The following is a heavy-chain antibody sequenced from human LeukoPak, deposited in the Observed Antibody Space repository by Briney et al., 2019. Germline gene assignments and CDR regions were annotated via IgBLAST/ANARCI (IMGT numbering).Heavy chain of an antibody. V-gene: IGHV3-23*01. Sequence: GGSLRLSCAASGFTFSDYAMGWVRQTPGKGLQWVSGISGNGVTTYYADSVKGRFTISRDNSKNTLYLQMNSLRAEDTAVYYCAKGKEWNFYDSSGYYPFFDYWGQGSLVTVSS. D-gene: IGHD3-22*01. J-gene: IGHJ4*02. CDR2: ISGNGVTT. CDR3: AKGKEWNFYDSSGYYPFFDY. CDR1: GFTFSDYA.